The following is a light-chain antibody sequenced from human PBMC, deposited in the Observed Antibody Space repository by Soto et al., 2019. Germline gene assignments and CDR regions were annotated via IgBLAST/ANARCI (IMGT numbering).Light chain of an antibody. J-gene: IGKJ1*01. Sequence: EIVMTQSPATLSVSPGETATLSCRASQSVNSNLAWYQQKPGQAPRLLIYGASNRATGIPARFSVSGSGTEFTLTLRSLQSEDFSVYYYEQDNNWPPMAFRRGTQVGVK. CDR3: EQDNNWPPMA. CDR2: GAS. CDR1: QSVNSN. V-gene: IGKV3D-15*01.